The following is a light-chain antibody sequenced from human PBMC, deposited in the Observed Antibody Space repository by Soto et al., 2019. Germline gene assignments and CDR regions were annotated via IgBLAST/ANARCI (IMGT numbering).Light chain of an antibody. J-gene: IGKJ1*01. Sequence: DIQMTQSPSSLSASIGDRVTITCRASQGIGNYLAWYQQKPGKVPKLLIYAASSLQSGVPSRFSGSGSGTDFTLTIRGLQPEDVATYYCQKYNGALWAFGQWTKVEVK. CDR2: AAS. CDR3: QKYNGALWA. V-gene: IGKV1-27*01. CDR1: QGIGNY.